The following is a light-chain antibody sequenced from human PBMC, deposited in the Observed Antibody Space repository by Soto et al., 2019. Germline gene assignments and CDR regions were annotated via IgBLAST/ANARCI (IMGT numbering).Light chain of an antibody. J-gene: IGKJ1*01. V-gene: IGKV3-15*01. CDR2: GVS. Sequence: DTVMTQSPATLSVSPGETATLSCRASESVGSHLAWYQQKPGQAPRLLIYGVSTRATGIPARFRGSGSETDFTLTISSLQSDDFAVYYCQQYDNWPPWTFGQGTKVEI. CDR3: QQYDNWPPWT. CDR1: ESVGSH.